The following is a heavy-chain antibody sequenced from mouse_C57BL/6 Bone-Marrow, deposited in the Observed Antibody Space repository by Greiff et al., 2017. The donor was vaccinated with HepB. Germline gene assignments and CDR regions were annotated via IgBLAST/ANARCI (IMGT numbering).Heavy chain of an antibody. CDR2: IDPANGNT. D-gene: IGHD1-1*01. CDR3: AIPAADYYGSSPMDY. J-gene: IGHJ4*01. V-gene: IGHV14-3*01. Sequence: VQLKQSVAELVRPGASVKLSCTASGFNIKNTYMHWVKQRPEQGLEWIGRIDPANGNTKYAPKFQGKATITADTSSNTAYLQLSSLTSEDSAIYYCAIPAADYYGSSPMDYWGQGTSVTVSS. CDR1: GFNIKNTY.